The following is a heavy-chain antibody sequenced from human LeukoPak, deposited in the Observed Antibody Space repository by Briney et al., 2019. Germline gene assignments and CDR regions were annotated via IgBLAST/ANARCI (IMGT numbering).Heavy chain of an antibody. Sequence: SETLSLTCPVSGGSINSSDYYWSWIRQPPGKGLEWIGEINHSGSTNYNPSLKSRVTISVDTSKNQFSLKLSSVTAADTAVYYCARGDHYYGSGSYYSYWGQGTLVTVSS. CDR2: INHSGST. CDR1: GGSINSSDYY. CDR3: ARGDHYYGSGSYYSY. J-gene: IGHJ4*02. V-gene: IGHV4-34*01. D-gene: IGHD3-10*01.